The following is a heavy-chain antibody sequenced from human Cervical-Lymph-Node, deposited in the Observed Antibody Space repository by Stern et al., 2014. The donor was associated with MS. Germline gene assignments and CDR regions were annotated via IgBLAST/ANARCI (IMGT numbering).Heavy chain of an antibody. J-gene: IGHJ4*02. D-gene: IGHD3-10*01. Sequence: QVQLLQPGPGLVKPSQTLSLTCTVSGGSINSGGYYWSWIRQHPGKGLEWMGYIHYSGSTYHNPSLRSRITISVDTSKNQFSLKLGSVTAADTAVYYCARTYYYGSGNIEYYFDYWGQGTLVTVSS. CDR3: ARTYYYGSGNIEYYFDY. CDR1: GGSINSGGYY. V-gene: IGHV4-31*03. CDR2: IHYSGST.